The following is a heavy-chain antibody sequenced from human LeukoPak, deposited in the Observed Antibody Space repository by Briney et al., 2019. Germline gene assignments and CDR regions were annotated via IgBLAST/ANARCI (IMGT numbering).Heavy chain of an antibody. D-gene: IGHD6-19*01. CDR3: ARDRPQQWLVRGQRGYYYYMDV. Sequence: GGSLRLSCAASGFTFSSYAMHWVRQAPGKGLEYVSAISSNGGSTYYANSVKGRFTISRDNSKNTLYLQMGSLRAEDTAVYYCARDRPQQWLVRGQRGYYYYMDVWGKGTTVTISS. CDR2: ISSNGGST. CDR1: GFTFSSYA. V-gene: IGHV3-64*01. J-gene: IGHJ6*03.